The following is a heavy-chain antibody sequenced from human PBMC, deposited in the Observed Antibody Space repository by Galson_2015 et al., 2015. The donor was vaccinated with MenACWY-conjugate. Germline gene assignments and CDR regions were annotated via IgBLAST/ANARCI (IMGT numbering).Heavy chain of an antibody. CDR2: IIPMFGTE. CDR3: ARARRRERDYYYYGMDV. CDR1: GGTFSNYG. D-gene: IGHD6-6*01. Sequence: SVKVSCKASGGTFSNYGISWVRQAPGQGLEWMGGIIPMFGTENPAQKFQGRVTITADESTSTAYMELSSLTFEDTAVSYCARARRRERDYYYYGMDVCGQGTTVPVSS. V-gene: IGHV1-69*13. J-gene: IGHJ6*02.